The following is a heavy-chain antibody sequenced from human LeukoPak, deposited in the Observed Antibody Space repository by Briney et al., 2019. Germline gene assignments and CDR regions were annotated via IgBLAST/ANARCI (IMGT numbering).Heavy chain of an antibody. V-gene: IGHV3-9*03. CDR2: ISWNSGSI. J-gene: IGHJ4*02. D-gene: IGHD4-17*01. Sequence: GGSLRLSCAASGFTFDDYAMHWVRQAPGKGLEWVSGISWNSGSIDYADSVKGRFTISRDNAKKFLFLQMNSLRVEDMALCYCAKDGGPYGGIRGYFDYWGQGTLVTASS. CDR3: AKDGGPYGGIRGYFDY. CDR1: GFTFDDYA.